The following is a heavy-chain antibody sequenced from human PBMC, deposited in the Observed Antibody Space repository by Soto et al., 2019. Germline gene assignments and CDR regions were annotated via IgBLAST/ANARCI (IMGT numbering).Heavy chain of an antibody. CDR1: GFIFREWF. CDR3: VRGELRPRFDY. Sequence: PGGSMRLSCAASGFIFREWFMSWIRQAPEKGLERISYISKDSGRATRYADSVKGRFTISRDNAKNSLFLQMNNLTVEDTAVYYCVRGELRPRFDYWGQGTLVTVSS. D-gene: IGHD1-7*01. V-gene: IGHV3-11*01. J-gene: IGHJ4*02. CDR2: ISKDSGRAT.